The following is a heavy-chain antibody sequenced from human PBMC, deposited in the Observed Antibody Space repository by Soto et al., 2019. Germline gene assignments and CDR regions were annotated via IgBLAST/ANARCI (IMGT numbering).Heavy chain of an antibody. J-gene: IGHJ4*02. D-gene: IGHD2-2*01. V-gene: IGHV1-46*01. CDR1: GYTFTSYY. CDR2: INPSGGST. CDR3: ARENQEDEKFDY. Sequence: XVKVSCKASGYTFTSYYMHWVRHAPGQGLEWMGIINPSGGSTSYAQKFQGRVTMTRDTSTSTVYMELSSMRSEDTAVYYCARENQEDEKFDYWGQGTLVTVSS.